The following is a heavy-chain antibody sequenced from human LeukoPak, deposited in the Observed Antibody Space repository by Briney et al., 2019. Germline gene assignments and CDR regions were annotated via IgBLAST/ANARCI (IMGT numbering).Heavy chain of an antibody. CDR1: GGSISSYY. D-gene: IGHD6-13*01. Sequence: XXVSGGSISSYYWSWIRQPAGKGLEWIGRIYTSGSTNYNPSLKSRVTMSVDTSKNQFSLKLSSVTAADTAVYYCARDRAAAGGWDAFDIWGQGTMVTVSS. J-gene: IGHJ3*02. V-gene: IGHV4-4*07. CDR3: ARDRAAAGGWDAFDI. CDR2: IYTSGST.